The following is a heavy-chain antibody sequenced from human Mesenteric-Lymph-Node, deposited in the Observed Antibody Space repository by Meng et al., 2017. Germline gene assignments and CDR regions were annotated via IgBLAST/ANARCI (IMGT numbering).Heavy chain of an antibody. J-gene: IGHJ6*02. Sequence: SETLSLTCTVSGGSISGYYWSWFRQPPGNGLEWIGYIHYSGSTKYNPSLNSRVSISLDTSKNHLSLRLSSVSAADTAVYYCARNSYCGGDCYYRGGLFYYYGMDVWGQGTTVTVSS. CDR1: GGSISGYY. D-gene: IGHD2-21*02. CDR2: IHYSGST. CDR3: ARNSYCGGDCYYRGGLFYYYGMDV. V-gene: IGHV4-59*01.